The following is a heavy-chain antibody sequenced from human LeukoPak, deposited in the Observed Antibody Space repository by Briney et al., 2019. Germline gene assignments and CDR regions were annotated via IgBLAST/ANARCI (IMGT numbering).Heavy chain of an antibody. CDR3: ARGHIAVAAHDDAFDI. CDR2: ISYDGSNK. D-gene: IGHD6-19*01. J-gene: IGHJ3*02. CDR1: GFTFSSYG. Sequence: GGSLRLSCAASGFTFSSYGTHWVRQAPGKGLEWVAVISYDGSNKYYADSVKGRFTISRDNSKNTLYLQMNSLRAEDTAVYYCARGHIAVAAHDDAFDIWGQGTMVTVSS. V-gene: IGHV3-30*03.